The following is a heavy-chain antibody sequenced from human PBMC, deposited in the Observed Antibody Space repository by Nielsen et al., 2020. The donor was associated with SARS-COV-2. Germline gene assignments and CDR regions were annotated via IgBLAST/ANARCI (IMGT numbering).Heavy chain of an antibody. V-gene: IGHV1-18*01. D-gene: IGHD3-16*02. CDR1: GGTFSSYA. CDR2: ISAYNGNT. CDR3: AREALDYDYVWGSYRYTGWFDP. Sequence: ASVKVSCKASGGTFSSYAISWVRQAPGQGLEWMGWISAYNGNTNYAQKLQGRVTMTTDTSTSTAYMELRSLRSDDTAVYYCAREALDYDYVWGSYRYTGWFDPWGQGTLVTVSS. J-gene: IGHJ5*02.